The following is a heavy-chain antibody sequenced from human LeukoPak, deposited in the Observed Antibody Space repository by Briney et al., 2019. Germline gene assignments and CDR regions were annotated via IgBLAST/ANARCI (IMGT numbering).Heavy chain of an antibody. CDR2: ISHSGST. CDR1: GGSFSGYY. D-gene: IGHD3-10*01. V-gene: IGHV4-34*01. J-gene: IGHJ4*02. Sequence: SETLSLTCAVYGGSFSGYYWSWIRQPPGKGLEWIGEISHSGSTNYNPSLKSRVTISVDTSKNQFSLKLSSVTAADTAVYYCARVTMVRGVPGDYWGQGTLVTVSS. CDR3: ARVTMVRGVPGDY.